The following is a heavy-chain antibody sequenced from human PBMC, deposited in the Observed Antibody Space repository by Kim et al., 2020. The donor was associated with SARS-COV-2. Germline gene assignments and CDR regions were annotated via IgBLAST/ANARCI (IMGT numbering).Heavy chain of an antibody. D-gene: IGHD5-12*01. Sequence: YADSVKGRFTISRDNAKNSLYLQMNSLRAEDTAVYYCARGGLGIVAPFDYWGQGTLVTVSS. J-gene: IGHJ4*02. CDR3: ARGGLGIVAPFDY. V-gene: IGHV3-11*01.